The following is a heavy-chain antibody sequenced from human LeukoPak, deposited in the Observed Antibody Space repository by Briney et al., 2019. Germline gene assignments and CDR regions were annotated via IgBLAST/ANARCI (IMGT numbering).Heavy chain of an antibody. D-gene: IGHD2-15*01. CDR3: AKDERPYCSGGSCYSFDY. Sequence: GGSLRLSCAASGFTFSSYSMNWVRQAPGKGLEWVSSISSSSSYIYYADSVKGRFTISRDNSKNTLFLQMNSLRAEDTAVYYCAKDERPYCSGGSCYSFDYWGQGTLVTVSS. J-gene: IGHJ4*02. CDR1: GFTFSSYS. V-gene: IGHV3-21*04. CDR2: ISSSSSYI.